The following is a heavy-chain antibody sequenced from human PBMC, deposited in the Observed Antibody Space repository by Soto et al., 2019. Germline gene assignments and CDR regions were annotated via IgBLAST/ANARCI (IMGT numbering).Heavy chain of an antibody. CDR1: GFSFPCEY. D-gene: IGHD6-6*01. V-gene: IGHV1-2*02. CDR3: AKDLTRQLAYWLDP. CDR2: INAHSGGT. Sequence: GASVRVACKASGFSFPCEYMHWLRQAPGQGLEWMGWINAHSGGTEYAQKFQGRVTLTGDTSIATAYLTLTSLTSDDTALYYCAKDLTRQLAYWLDPWGQGTQVNVSS. J-gene: IGHJ5*02.